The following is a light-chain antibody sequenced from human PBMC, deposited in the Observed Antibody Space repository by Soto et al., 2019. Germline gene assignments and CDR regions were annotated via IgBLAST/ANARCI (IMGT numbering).Light chain of an antibody. CDR2: KAS. J-gene: IGKJ5*01. CDR1: QTISSW. Sequence: DIQMTQSPSTLSASVGDRVTITCRASQTISSWLAWYQQKPGKAPKLLIYKASTLKSGVPSRFSGSGSGTDFTLTISSLQPEDFATYYCQHADSFPLITFGQGTRLEIK. CDR3: QHADSFPLIT. V-gene: IGKV1-5*03.